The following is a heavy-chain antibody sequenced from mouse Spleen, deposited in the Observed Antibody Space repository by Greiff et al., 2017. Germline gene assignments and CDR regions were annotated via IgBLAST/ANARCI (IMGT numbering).Heavy chain of an antibody. Sequence: DVRLVESGGGLVKPGGSLKLSCAASGFTFSDYYMYWVRQTPEKRLEWVATISDGGSYTYYPDSVKGRFTISRDNAKNNLYLQMSSLKSEDTAMYYCARDGPYGYHYFDYWGQGTTLTVSS. D-gene: IGHD2-2*01. CDR3: ARDGPYGYHYFDY. CDR1: GFTFSDYY. CDR2: ISDGGSYT. J-gene: IGHJ2*01. V-gene: IGHV5-4*02.